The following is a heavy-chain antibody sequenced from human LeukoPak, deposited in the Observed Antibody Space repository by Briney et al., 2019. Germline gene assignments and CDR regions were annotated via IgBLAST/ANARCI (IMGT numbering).Heavy chain of an antibody. D-gene: IGHD1-14*01. CDR1: GYTFTNCD. CDR2: MNPNSGNT. J-gene: IGHJ4*02. Sequence: GASVKVSCKASGYTFTNCDINWVRQATGQGLEWMGWMNPNSGNTGYAQKFQGRITMTRNTPISTGYMELSSLRSEDTAVYYCARVGENHPALDYWGQGTLVTVSS. V-gene: IGHV1-8*01. CDR3: ARVGENHPALDY.